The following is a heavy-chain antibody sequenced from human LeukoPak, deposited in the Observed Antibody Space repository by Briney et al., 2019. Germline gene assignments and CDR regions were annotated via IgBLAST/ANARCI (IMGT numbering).Heavy chain of an antibody. CDR2: INPNSGGT. D-gene: IGHD3-10*01. Sequence: ASVKVSRKASGYTFTGYYMHWVRQAPGQGLEWMGWINPNSGGTNYAQKFQGRVTMTRDTSISTAYMELSRLRSDDTAVYYCARDQSRSLWFGELLYYYYYMDVWGKGTTVTVSS. J-gene: IGHJ6*03. CDR3: ARDQSRSLWFGELLYYYYYMDV. V-gene: IGHV1-2*02. CDR1: GYTFTGYY.